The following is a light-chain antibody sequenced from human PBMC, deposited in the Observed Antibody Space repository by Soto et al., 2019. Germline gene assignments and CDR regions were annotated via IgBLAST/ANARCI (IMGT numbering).Light chain of an antibody. Sequence: EIVMTQSPATLSVSPGEGATLFCRASQNVRNNLAWYQQKPGLAPRLLIYAVSTRATGIPARFSGSGSGTEFTLTISSLQSEDFAVYYCQQYNNWPRTFGQGTKVDIK. V-gene: IGKV3-15*01. CDR1: QNVRNN. CDR2: AVS. CDR3: QQYNNWPRT. J-gene: IGKJ1*01.